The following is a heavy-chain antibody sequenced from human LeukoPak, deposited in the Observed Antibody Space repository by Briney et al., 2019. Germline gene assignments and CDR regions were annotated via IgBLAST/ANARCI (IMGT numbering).Heavy chain of an antibody. V-gene: IGHV3-21*01. CDR1: GFTFSSYS. D-gene: IGHD1-26*01. CDR3: AREPWVGATRGGAFDI. Sequence: GGSLRLSCAASGFTFSSYSMNWVRQAPGKGLEWVSSISSSSSYIYYADSVKGRFTISRDNAKNSLYLQMNSLRAKDTAVYYCAREPWVGATRGGAFDIWGQGTMVTVSS. J-gene: IGHJ3*02. CDR2: ISSSSSYI.